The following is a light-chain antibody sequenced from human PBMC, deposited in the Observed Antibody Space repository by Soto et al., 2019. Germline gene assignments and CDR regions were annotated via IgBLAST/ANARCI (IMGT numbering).Light chain of an antibody. J-gene: IGKJ5*01. Sequence: IQLTQTPSTLSADVGDSFTITCRASQTISRWLAWYQQKPGRAPKLLIYDASTLESGVPSRFSGSGSETEFTLTISRLQPDDFATYFFHFRAFGQGTLLEI. V-gene: IGKV1-5*01. CDR3: HFRA. CDR2: DAS. CDR1: QTISRW.